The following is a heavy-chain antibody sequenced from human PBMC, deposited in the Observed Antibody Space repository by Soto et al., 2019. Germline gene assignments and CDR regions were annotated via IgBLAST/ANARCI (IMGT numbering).Heavy chain of an antibody. V-gene: IGHV3-49*03. Sequence: PGGSLRLSCTASGFTFGDYAMSWFRQAPGKGLEWVGFIRSKAYGGTTEYAASVKGRFTISRDDSKSIAYLQMNSLKTEDTAVYYCTRVSDYIWGSYRTTYYYMDVWGKGTTVTVSS. CDR2: IRSKAYGGTT. J-gene: IGHJ6*03. CDR3: TRVSDYIWGSYRTTYYYMDV. CDR1: GFTFGDYA. D-gene: IGHD3-16*02.